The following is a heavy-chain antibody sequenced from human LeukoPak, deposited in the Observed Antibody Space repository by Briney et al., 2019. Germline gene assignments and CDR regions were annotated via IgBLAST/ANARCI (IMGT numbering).Heavy chain of an antibody. V-gene: IGHV3-23*01. D-gene: IGHD3-16*01. J-gene: IGHJ6*03. CDR1: GFSFSPYA. CDR3: AKGGGAVHYYMDV. CDR2: IISGSGGST. Sequence: PGGSLRLSCAASGFSFSPYAMTWVRQAPGKGLEWVSAIISGSGGSTYYADSVRGRFTISRDNSKNTLYLQMNSLRAEDTAVYYCAKGGGAVHYYMDVWGKGTTVTVSS.